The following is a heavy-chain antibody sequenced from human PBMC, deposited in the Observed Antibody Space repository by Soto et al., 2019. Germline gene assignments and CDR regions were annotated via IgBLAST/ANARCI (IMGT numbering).Heavy chain of an antibody. Sequence: EVQLLESGGGLVQPGGSLRLSCAASGFVFSTYTMSWVRQAPGRGLEWVATVSGDVGTTYHADSVKGRLTISRDNSKNTLYLHMTSLRAEDTAVSYGARIGYCSVPGCYGKHDAFCVWGQGTMVTVSS. J-gene: IGHJ3*01. CDR1: GFVFSTYT. CDR2: VSGDVGTT. V-gene: IGHV3-23*01. D-gene: IGHD2-8*02. CDR3: ARIGYCSVPGCYGKHDAFCV.